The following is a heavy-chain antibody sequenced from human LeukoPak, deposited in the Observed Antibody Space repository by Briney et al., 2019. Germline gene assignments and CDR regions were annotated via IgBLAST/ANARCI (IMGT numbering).Heavy chain of an antibody. CDR3: ARQKRLLPNWFDP. CDR1: GDSINNDNYY. Sequence: SETLSLTCTVSGDSINNDNYYWAWIRQPPGKGLEWIGSIYYSGTTYYNPSLNSRVSISGDTANNHFSLKVSSVTAADTPVYYCARQKRLLPNWFDPWGQGTLVTVSS. V-gene: IGHV4-39*01. J-gene: IGHJ5*02. D-gene: IGHD2-21*02. CDR2: IYYSGTT.